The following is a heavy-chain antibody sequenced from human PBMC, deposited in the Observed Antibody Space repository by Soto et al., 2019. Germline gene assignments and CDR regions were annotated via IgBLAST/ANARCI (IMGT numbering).Heavy chain of an antibody. CDR3: TRDMIYGSERSHYYYAMDV. CDR2: IYHSGST. D-gene: IGHD3-10*01. V-gene: IGHV4-4*02. J-gene: IGHJ6*02. Sequence: SWVRQPPGQGLEWIGEIYHSGSTNYNPSLMSRLTISVDRSKNQLSLKLRSVTAADTAVYYCTRDMIYGSERSHYYYAMDVWGRGTTVTVSS.